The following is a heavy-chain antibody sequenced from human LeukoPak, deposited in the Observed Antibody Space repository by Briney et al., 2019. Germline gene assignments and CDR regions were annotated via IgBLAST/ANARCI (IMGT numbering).Heavy chain of an antibody. CDR3: ASLSIAVAGTDY. Sequence: GGSLRLSCAASGFTLSSYDMHWVRQATGKGLEWVSAIGTAGDTYYPGSVKGRFTISRENAKNSLYLQMNSLRAEDTAVYYCASLSIAVAGTDYWGQGTLVTVSS. J-gene: IGHJ4*02. CDR2: IGTAGDT. CDR1: GFTLSSYD. V-gene: IGHV3-13*01. D-gene: IGHD6-19*01.